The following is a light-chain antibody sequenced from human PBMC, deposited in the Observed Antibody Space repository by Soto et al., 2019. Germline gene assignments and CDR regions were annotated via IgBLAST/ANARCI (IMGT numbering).Light chain of an antibody. Sequence: EIVLTQSPGTLSLSPGERATLSCRASQSVSSSYLAGYQQKPGQAPRLLIYGASSRATGIPDRFSGSGSGTDFTLTISRLEPEDLAVYYCQQYGSSPLTFGGGTKVEIK. J-gene: IGKJ4*01. CDR2: GAS. CDR3: QQYGSSPLT. V-gene: IGKV3-20*01. CDR1: QSVSSSY.